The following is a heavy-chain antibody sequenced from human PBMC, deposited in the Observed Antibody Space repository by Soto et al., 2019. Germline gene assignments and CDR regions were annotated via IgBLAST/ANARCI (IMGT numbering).Heavy chain of an antibody. CDR3: ASDYGEKGHWFDP. CDR1: GGTFSSYA. J-gene: IGHJ5*02. V-gene: IGHV1-69*05. D-gene: IGHD4-17*01. CDR2: IIPIFGTA. Sequence: QVQLVQSGAEVKKPGSSVKVSCKASGGTFSSYAISWVRQAPGQGLEWMGGIIPIFGTANYAQKFQGRVTXTXDXXTSTAYMELSSLRSEDTAVYYCASDYGEKGHWFDPWGQGTLVTVSS.